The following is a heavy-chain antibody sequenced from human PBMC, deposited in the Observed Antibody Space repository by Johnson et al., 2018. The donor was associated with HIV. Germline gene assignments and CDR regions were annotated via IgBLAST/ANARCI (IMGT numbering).Heavy chain of an antibody. CDR1: GFTFTNAW. CDR2: LKSKTDGGTT. J-gene: IGHJ3*02. V-gene: IGHV3-15*01. CDR3: ARDNWNDADGAFDI. D-gene: IGHD1-20*01. Sequence: VQLVESGGGLVKPGGSLRLSCAASGFTFTNAWMNWVRQAPGKGLEWVGRLKSKTDGGTTHYAAPVKGRFTISRDDSKNTLYLQMNSLRAEDTAVYYCARDNWNDADGAFDIWGQGTMVTVSS.